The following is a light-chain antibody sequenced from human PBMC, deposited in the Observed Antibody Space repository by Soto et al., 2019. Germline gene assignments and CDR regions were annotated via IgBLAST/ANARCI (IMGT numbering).Light chain of an antibody. CDR2: GAS. J-gene: IGKJ4*01. CDR1: QSVSSD. V-gene: IGKV3-20*01. CDR3: QWYSGSQT. Sequence: EIIMTQSPATLSVSPGERATLSCRASQSVSSDLAWYQQKPGQAPRLLIHGASSRATGIPDRFSGSGSGTDFTLTISRLEPEDFAVYYCQWYSGSQTFGGGTKVDIK.